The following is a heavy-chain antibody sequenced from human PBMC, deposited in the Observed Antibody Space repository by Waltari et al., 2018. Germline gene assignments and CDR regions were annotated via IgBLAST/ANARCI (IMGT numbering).Heavy chain of an antibody. Sequence: EVQLVESGGVVVQPGGSLRLSCAASGFTFDDYALPWVRQAPGKGLEWVSLISWDGGSTYYADSVKGRFTISRDNSKNSLYLQMNSLRAEDTALYYCAKEDGGNSLSFDYWGQGTLVTVSS. CDR1: GFTFDDYA. V-gene: IGHV3-43D*04. CDR3: AKEDGGNSLSFDY. D-gene: IGHD2-21*02. J-gene: IGHJ4*02. CDR2: ISWDGGST.